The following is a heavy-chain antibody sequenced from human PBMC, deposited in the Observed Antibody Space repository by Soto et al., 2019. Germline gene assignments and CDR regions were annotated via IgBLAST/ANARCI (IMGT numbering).Heavy chain of an antibody. CDR1: GGSFSGYY. V-gene: IGHV4-34*01. CDR3: ARGFPYYDFWSGRRKYYFDY. CDR2: INHSGST. Sequence: SETLSLTCAVYGGSFSGYYWSWIRQPPGKGLEWIGEINHSGSTNYNPSLKSRVTISVDTSKNQFSLKLSSVTAADTAVYYCARGFPYYDFWSGRRKYYFDYWGQGTLVTVSS. J-gene: IGHJ4*02. D-gene: IGHD3-3*01.